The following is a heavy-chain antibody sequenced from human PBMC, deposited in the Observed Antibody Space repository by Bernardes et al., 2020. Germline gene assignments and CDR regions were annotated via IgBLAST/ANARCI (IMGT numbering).Heavy chain of an antibody. J-gene: IGHJ5*02. D-gene: IGHD2-21*02. V-gene: IGHV3-23*01. CDR3: AKDSPVLTS. CDR1: GFTFRSSS. CDR2: ISGSGKDI. Sequence: GGSLRLSCAASGFTFRSSSMSWVRQAPGQGLEWVSAISGSGKDIYYTDSVKGRFTISRDQNTVSLQMNTLRAEDTAIYYCAKDSPVLTSWGQGTLVTVSS.